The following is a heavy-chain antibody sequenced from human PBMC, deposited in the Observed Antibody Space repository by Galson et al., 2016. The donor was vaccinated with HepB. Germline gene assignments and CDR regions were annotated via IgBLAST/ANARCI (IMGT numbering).Heavy chain of an antibody. D-gene: IGHD3-10*01. Sequence: SLRLSCAASGFTFSSYAMNWVRQAPGKGLEWVSSISGSGVTTNYADSVKGRFTTSRENSKNTLFLQMNNLRAKDTAVYYCAKEMAVGSVPYFDFWGQGTLVTVSS. CDR2: ISGSGVTT. CDR3: AKEMAVGSVPYFDF. J-gene: IGHJ4*02. CDR1: GFTFSSYA. V-gene: IGHV3-23*01.